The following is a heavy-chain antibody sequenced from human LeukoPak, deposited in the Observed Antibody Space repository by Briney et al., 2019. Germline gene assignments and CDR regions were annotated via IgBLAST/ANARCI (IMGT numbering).Heavy chain of an antibody. CDR2: INHSGST. CDR3: ARGHLRWELLPDY. V-gene: IGHV4-34*01. D-gene: IGHD1-26*01. CDR1: GGSFSGYY. J-gene: IGHJ4*02. Sequence: SETLSLTCAVYGGSFSGYYWSWIRQPPGKGLEWIGEINHSGSTNYNPSLKSRVTISVDTSKNQFSLKLSSVTAADTAVYYCARGHLRWELLPDYWGQGTLATVSS.